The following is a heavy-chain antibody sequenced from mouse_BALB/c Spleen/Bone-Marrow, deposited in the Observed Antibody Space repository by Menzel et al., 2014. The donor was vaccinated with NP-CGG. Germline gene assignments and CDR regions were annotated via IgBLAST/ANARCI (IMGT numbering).Heavy chain of an antibody. Sequence: QVQLQQPGAELAKPGASVKMSCKASGYTFTSYWMHWVKQRPGQGLEWIGYINPSTGYTEYNQKFKDKATLTADKSSSTAYMQLSSLTSEDSAVYYCAREYYGSSGYFDVWGAGATVTVSS. J-gene: IGHJ1*01. V-gene: IGHV1-7*01. D-gene: IGHD1-1*01. CDR1: GYTFTSYW. CDR2: INPSTGYT. CDR3: AREYYGSSGYFDV.